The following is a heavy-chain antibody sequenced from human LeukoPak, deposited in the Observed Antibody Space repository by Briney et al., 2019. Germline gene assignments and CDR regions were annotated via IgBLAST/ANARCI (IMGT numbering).Heavy chain of an antibody. CDR3: ANYYYDSRYFDY. V-gene: IGHV4-30-2*01. J-gene: IGHJ4*02. Sequence: SQTLSLTCAVSGGSISSGGYSWSWIRQPPGKGLEWIGYIYHSGGTYYNPSLKSRVTLSVDRSKNQFSLKLSSVTAADTAVYYCANYYYDSRYFDYWGQGTLVTVSS. CDR1: GGSISSGGYS. D-gene: IGHD3-22*01. CDR2: IYHSGGT.